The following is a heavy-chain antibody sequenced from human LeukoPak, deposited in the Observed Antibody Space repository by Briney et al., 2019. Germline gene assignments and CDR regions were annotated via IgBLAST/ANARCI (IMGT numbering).Heavy chain of an antibody. CDR2: IYPGDSDT. D-gene: IGHD4-17*01. CDR3: ARTVTTQGDAFDI. Sequence: GESLKISCKGSGYSFTSYWIGWVRQMPGKGLEWMGIIYPGDSDTRCSPSFQGQVTISADKSISTAYLQWSSLKASDTAMYYCARTVTTQGDAFDIWGQGTMVTVSS. V-gene: IGHV5-51*01. CDR1: GYSFTSYW. J-gene: IGHJ3*02.